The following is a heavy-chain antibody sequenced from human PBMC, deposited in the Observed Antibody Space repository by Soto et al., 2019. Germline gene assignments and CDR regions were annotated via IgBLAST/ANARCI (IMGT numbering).Heavy chain of an antibody. CDR1: GGSISSAGCY. D-gene: IGHD3-22*01. J-gene: IGHJ3*02. CDR3: ARMGSSYYYAAFDI. CDR2: IYYSGST. V-gene: IGHV4-31*03. Sequence: PSESLSLTCTVSGGSISSAGCYWTLIRQHPGKGLEWIGYIYYSGSTYYNPSLKSRVTISVDTSKNQFSLKLSSVTAADTAVYYCARMGSSYYYAAFDIWGQGTMGTVSS.